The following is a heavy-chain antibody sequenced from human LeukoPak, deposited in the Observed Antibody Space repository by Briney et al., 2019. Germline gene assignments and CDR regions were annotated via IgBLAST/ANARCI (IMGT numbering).Heavy chain of an antibody. V-gene: IGHV3-48*01. Sequence: GGSLRLSCAASGFIFRNHSMNWVRQTPGKGLGWISYISSSSSHIYYADSVKGRFTISRDNAKNSLYLQMNSLRAEDTAVYYCASERGPLSIVTGYWGQGTLVTVSS. CDR1: GFIFRNHS. CDR2: ISSSSSHI. CDR3: ASERGPLSIVTGY. J-gene: IGHJ4*02. D-gene: IGHD2-21*01.